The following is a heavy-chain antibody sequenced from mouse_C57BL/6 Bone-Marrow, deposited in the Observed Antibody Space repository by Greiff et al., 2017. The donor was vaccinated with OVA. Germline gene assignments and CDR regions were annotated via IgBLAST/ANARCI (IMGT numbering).Heavy chain of an antibody. CDR3: ARGIYGSSPYYFDY. J-gene: IGHJ2*01. CDR1: GYTFTSYG. Sequence: QVQLQQSGAELARPGASVKLSCKASGYTFTSYGISWVKQRTGQGLEWIGEIYPRSGNTYYNEKFKGKATLTADKSSSTAYMELRSLTSEDSAVYFCARGIYGSSPYYFDYWGQGTTLTVSS. D-gene: IGHD1-1*01. V-gene: IGHV1-81*01. CDR2: IYPRSGNT.